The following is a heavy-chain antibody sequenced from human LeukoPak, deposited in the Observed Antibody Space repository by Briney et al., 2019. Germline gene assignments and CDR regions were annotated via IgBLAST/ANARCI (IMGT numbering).Heavy chain of an antibody. CDR3: ASIGYCSSTSCSHFDY. CDR2: ISSSSSYI. Sequence: PGGSLRLSCAASGFTFSSYSMNWVRQAPGKGLEWVSSISSSSSYIYYADSVKGRFTISRDNAKNSLYLQMNSLRAEDTAVYYCASIGYCSSTSCSHFDYWGQGTLVTVSS. V-gene: IGHV3-21*01. CDR1: GFTFSSYS. J-gene: IGHJ4*02. D-gene: IGHD2-2*01.